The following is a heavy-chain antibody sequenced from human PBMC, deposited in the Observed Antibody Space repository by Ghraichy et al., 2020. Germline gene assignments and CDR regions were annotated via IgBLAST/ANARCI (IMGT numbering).Heavy chain of an antibody. Sequence: SETLSLTCTVSGGSISSYYWSWIRQPPGKGLEWIGYIYYSGSTNYNPSLKSRVTISVDTSKNQFSLKLSSVTAADTAVYYCARDITVTNHDAFDIWGQGTMVTVSS. CDR1: GGSISSYY. D-gene: IGHD4-17*01. CDR2: IYYSGST. J-gene: IGHJ3*02. CDR3: ARDITVTNHDAFDI. V-gene: IGHV4-59*01.